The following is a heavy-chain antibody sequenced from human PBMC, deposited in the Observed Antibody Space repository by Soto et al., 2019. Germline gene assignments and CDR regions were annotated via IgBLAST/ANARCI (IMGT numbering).Heavy chain of an antibody. D-gene: IGHD3-3*01. Sequence: SGPTLVNPTETLTLTCTVSGFSLSNARMGVSWIRQPPGKALEWLAHIFSNDEKSYSTSLKSRLTISKDTSKSQVVLTMTNMDPVDTATYYCARIRTTIFGERYSYTAVRGKGTTVPVSS. J-gene: IGHJ6*03. CDR3: ARIRTTIFGERYSYTAV. V-gene: IGHV2-26*01. CDR2: IFSNDEK. CDR1: GFSLSNARMG.